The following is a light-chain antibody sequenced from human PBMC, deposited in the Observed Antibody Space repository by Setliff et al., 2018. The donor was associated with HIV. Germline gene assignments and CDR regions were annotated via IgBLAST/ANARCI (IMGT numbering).Light chain of an antibody. Sequence: QSVLTQPPSASGTPGQRVIISCSGSSSNIGSNYVYWYQQLPGTAPKLLIYKNNERPSGVPDRFSGSKSGTSASLAISGLRSEDEGDYYCGSWDDSQNVYVVFGGGTKATVL. CDR1: SSNIGSNY. V-gene: IGLV1-47*01. CDR3: GSWDDSQNVYVV. CDR2: KNN. J-gene: IGLJ2*01.